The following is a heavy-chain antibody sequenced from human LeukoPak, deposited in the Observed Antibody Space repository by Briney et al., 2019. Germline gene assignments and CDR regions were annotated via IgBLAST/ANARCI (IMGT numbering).Heavy chain of an antibody. V-gene: IGHV3-9*01. Sequence: GGSLRLSCAASGLTFDDYAMHWVRQAPGKGLEWVSGISWNSGSIGYADSVKGRFTISRDNAKNSLYLQMNSLRAEDTALYYCAICSGTYYDFWSGYYPSAFDIWGQGTMVTVSS. J-gene: IGHJ3*02. D-gene: IGHD3-3*01. CDR1: GLTFDDYA. CDR3: AICSGTYYDFWSGYYPSAFDI. CDR2: ISWNSGSI.